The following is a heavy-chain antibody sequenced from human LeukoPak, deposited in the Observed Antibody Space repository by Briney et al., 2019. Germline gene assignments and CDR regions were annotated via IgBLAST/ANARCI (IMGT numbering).Heavy chain of an antibody. V-gene: IGHV3-23*01. CDR3: TKDDYGDWVDY. CDR1: GFTFSTFA. CDR2: ISGSGGST. D-gene: IGHD4-17*01. J-gene: IGHJ4*02. Sequence: GGSLRLPCAASGFTFSTFAMSWVRQAPGKGLEWVSAISGSGGSTFYADSVKGRFTISRDNSKNTLYLQMNSLRAEDTAIYYCTKDDYGDWVDYWGQGTLVTVSS.